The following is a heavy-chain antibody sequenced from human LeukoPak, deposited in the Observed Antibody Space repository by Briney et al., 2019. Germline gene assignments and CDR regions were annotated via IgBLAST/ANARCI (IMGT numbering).Heavy chain of an antibody. CDR2: XXYDGSNK. CDR3: ARDRGYYDSSGYYSPWNWFDP. Sequence: RLSXXXSGFTFSSYGMHWVRQAPGKGLEWXXXXXYDGSNKYYADSVKGRFTISRDNSKNTLYLQMNSLRAEDTAVYYCARDRGYYDSSGYYSPWNWFDPWGQGTLVTVSS. D-gene: IGHD3-22*01. V-gene: IGHV3-33*01. CDR1: GFTFSSYG. J-gene: IGHJ5*02.